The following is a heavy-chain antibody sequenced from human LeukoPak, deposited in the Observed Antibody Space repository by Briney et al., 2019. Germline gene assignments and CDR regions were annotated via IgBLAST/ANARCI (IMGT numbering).Heavy chain of an antibody. V-gene: IGHV3-30*04. CDR2: ISYDGSNK. CDR3: ARFRMGATDY. J-gene: IGHJ4*02. D-gene: IGHD1-26*01. CDR1: GFTFSSYA. Sequence: GGSLRLSCAASGFTFSSYAMHWVRQAPGKGLEWVAVISYDGSNKYCADSVKGRFTISRDNSKNTLYLQMNSLRAEDTAVYYCARFRMGATDYWGQGTLVTVSS.